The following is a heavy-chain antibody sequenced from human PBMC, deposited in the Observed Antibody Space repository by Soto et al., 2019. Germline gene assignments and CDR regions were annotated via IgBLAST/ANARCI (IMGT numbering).Heavy chain of an antibody. D-gene: IGHD2-15*01. CDR2: INHSGST. CDR1: GGSFSGYY. Sequence: SETLSLTCAVYGGSFSGYYWSWIRQPPGKGLEWIGEINHSGSTNYNPSLKSRVTISVDTSKNQFSLKLSSVTAADTAVYYCARNPPPQPTNRIVAHNWFDPWGQGTLVTVSS. CDR3: ARNPPPQPTNRIVAHNWFDP. J-gene: IGHJ5*02. V-gene: IGHV4-34*01.